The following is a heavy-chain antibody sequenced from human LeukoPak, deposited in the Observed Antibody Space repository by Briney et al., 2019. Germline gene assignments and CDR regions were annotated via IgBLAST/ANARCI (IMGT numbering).Heavy chain of an antibody. Sequence: SETLSLTCAVYGGSFSGYYWSWIRQPPGKGLEWIGEINHSGSTNYNPSLKSRVTISVDTSKNQFSLKLSSVTAADTAVYYCASYVFGELKRAFDIWGQGTMVTVSS. CDR3: ASYVFGELKRAFDI. CDR1: GGSFSGYY. J-gene: IGHJ3*02. V-gene: IGHV4-34*01. CDR2: INHSGST. D-gene: IGHD3-10*02.